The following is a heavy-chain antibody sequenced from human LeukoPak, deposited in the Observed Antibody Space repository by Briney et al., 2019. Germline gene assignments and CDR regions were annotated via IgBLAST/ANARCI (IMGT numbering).Heavy chain of an antibody. J-gene: IGHJ5*02. CDR1: GFTFSSYA. V-gene: IGHV3-30-3*01. CDR3: AKDYLGRGITIFGVAYGHNWFDP. D-gene: IGHD3-3*01. CDR2: ISYDGSNK. Sequence: PGRSLRLSCAASGFTFSSYAIHWVRQAPGKGLEWVAVISYDGSNKYYADSVKGRFTISRDNSKNTLYLQMNSLRAEDTAVYYCAKDYLGRGITIFGVAYGHNWFDPWGQGTLVTVSS.